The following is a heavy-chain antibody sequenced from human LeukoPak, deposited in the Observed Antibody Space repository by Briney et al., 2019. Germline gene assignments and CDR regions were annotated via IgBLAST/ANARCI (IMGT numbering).Heavy chain of an antibody. Sequence: PSETLSLTCAVYGGSFSGYYWSWIRQPPGKGLEWIGEINHSGSTNYNPSLKSRVTISVDTSKNQFSLKLSSVTAADTAVYYCARRTTYYDYVWGSSYRRLIYYFDYWGQGTLVTVSS. CDR2: INHSGST. J-gene: IGHJ4*02. V-gene: IGHV4-34*01. CDR3: ARRTTYYDYVWGSSYRRLIYYFDY. CDR1: GGSFSGYY. D-gene: IGHD3-16*01.